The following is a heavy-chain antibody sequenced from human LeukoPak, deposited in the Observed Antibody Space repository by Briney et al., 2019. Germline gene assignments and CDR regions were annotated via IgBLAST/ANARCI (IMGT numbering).Heavy chain of an antibody. Sequence: GSLRLSCAASGFTLGDYAMYWVRHGPGKGLEWVSLISGEGTPYYADSVKGRFTISRDRSKNSLYLQMNSLRIEDTALYYCGKVAGVAGTLYGAFDIWGQGTMVTVSS. V-gene: IGHV3-43*02. CDR3: GKVAGVAGTLYGAFDI. J-gene: IGHJ3*02. CDR1: GFTLGDYA. CDR2: ISGEGTP. D-gene: IGHD6-19*01.